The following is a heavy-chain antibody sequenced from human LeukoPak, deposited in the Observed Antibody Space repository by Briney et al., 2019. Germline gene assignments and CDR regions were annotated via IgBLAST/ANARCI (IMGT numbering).Heavy chain of an antibody. V-gene: IGHV4-30-2*01. CDR1: GGSISSGGYS. J-gene: IGHJ4*02. D-gene: IGHD3-22*01. CDR2: IYHSGST. Sequence: SETLSFTSAVSGGSISSGGYSWSWVRQPPGKGLERFGYIYHSGSTYYNPSLKSRVTITVDRSKNQFPLKLSSVNDADTAVYGCARAGYYDSSGDVPAIGYWGRGTRGPVSP. CDR3: ARAGYYDSSGDVPAIGY.